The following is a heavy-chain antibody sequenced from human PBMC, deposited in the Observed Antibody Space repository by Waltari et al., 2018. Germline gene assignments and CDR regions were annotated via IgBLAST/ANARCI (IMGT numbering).Heavy chain of an antibody. Sequence: QVQLQESGPGLVKPSGTLSLTCAVSGGSISSSNWWSWVRQPPGKGLEWIGEIYQRGSNTDNPALKSRVTISVDKSKNQFSLKLSSGTAADTAVYYCARDLARYCSGGSCYGDYWGQGTLVIVSS. V-gene: IGHV4-4*02. CDR3: ARDLARYCSGGSCYGDY. J-gene: IGHJ4*02. CDR1: GGSISSSNW. CDR2: IYQRGSN. D-gene: IGHD2-15*01.